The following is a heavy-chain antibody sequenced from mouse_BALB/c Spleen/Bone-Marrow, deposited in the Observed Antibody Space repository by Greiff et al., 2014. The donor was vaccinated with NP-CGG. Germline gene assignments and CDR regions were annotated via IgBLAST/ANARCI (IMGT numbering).Heavy chain of an antibody. Sequence: EVKLMESGGGLVQPGGSRKLSCAASGFTFSSFGMHWVRQAPEKGLEWVAYISSGSSTIYYADTVKGRFTISRDNPKNTLFLQMTSLRSEDTAMYYCARSISHYYGSNWYFDVWGAGTTVTVSS. CDR2: ISSGSSTI. V-gene: IGHV5-17*02. CDR3: ARSISHYYGSNWYFDV. J-gene: IGHJ1*01. CDR1: GFTFSSFG. D-gene: IGHD1-1*01.